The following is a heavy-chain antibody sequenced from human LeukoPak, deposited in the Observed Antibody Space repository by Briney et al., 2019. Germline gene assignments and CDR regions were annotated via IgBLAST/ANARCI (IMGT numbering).Heavy chain of an antibody. Sequence: ASVKVSCKASGYTFTGYYMHWVRQAPGQGLEWMGWINPNSGGTNYAQKFQGRVTMTRDTSISTAYMELSRLRSDDTAVYYCARDSPVCITGTTYYYYYMDVWGKGTTVTVSS. V-gene: IGHV1-2*02. CDR2: INPNSGGT. CDR1: GYTFTGYY. D-gene: IGHD1-7*01. J-gene: IGHJ6*03. CDR3: ARDSPVCITGTTYYYYYMDV.